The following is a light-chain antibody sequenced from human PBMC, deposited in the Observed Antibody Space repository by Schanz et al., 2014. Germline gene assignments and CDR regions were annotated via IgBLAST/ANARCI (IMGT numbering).Light chain of an antibody. CDR2: DVS. J-gene: IGLJ2*01. Sequence: QSALTQPRSVSGSPGQSVTISCTGTSSDVGGYNYVSWYQQHPGKAPKLMIYDVSNRPSGVSNRFSGSKSGNTASLTISGLQAEDEADYYCSSYTSSNSEVFGGGTKLTVL. V-gene: IGLV2-14*03. CDR1: SSDVGGYNY. CDR3: SSYTSSNSEV.